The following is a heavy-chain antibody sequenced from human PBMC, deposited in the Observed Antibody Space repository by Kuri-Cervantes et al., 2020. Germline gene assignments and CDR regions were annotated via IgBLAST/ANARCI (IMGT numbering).Heavy chain of an antibody. D-gene: IGHD3-10*01. Sequence: SETLSLTCTVSGGSISSGSYYWSWIRQPAGKGLEWIGRIYTSGSTNYNPSLKSRVTMSVDTSKNQFSLKLSSVTAADTAVYYCAREGSTVYYYYYYGMDVWGQGTAVTVSS. CDR1: GGSISSGSYY. CDR3: AREGSTVYYYYYYGMDV. V-gene: IGHV4-61*02. CDR2: IYTSGST. J-gene: IGHJ6*02.